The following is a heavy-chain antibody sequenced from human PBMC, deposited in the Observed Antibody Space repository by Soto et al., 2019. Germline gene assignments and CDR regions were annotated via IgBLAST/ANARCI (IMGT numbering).Heavy chain of an antibody. CDR1: GFTFSSYA. CDR2: ISGSGGST. CDR3: ARHIVVVPAACDY. J-gene: IGHJ4*02. Sequence: GGSLRLSCAASGFTFSSYAMSWVRQAPGKGLEWVSAISGSGGSTYYADSVKGRFTISRDNSKNTLYLQMNSLRAEDTAVYYCARHIVVVPAACDYWGQGTLVTVSS. D-gene: IGHD2-2*01. V-gene: IGHV3-23*01.